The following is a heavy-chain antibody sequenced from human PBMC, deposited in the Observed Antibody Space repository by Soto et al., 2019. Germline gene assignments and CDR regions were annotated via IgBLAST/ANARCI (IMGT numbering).Heavy chain of an antibody. V-gene: IGHV4-59*08. CDR3: ARHGASSGWWDYYYYGMDV. D-gene: IGHD6-19*01. J-gene: IGHJ6*02. CDR1: GGSISSYY. Sequence: SETLSLTCTVSGGSISSYYWNWIRQPPGKGLEWIGDIYYSGSTNYNPSLKSRVTISVDTSKNRFSLKLSSVTAADTAVYYCARHGASSGWWDYYYYGMDVWGQGTTVTVSS. CDR2: IYYSGST.